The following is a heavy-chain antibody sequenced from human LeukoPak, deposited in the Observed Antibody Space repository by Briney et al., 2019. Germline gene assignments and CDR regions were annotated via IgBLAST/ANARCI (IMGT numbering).Heavy chain of an antibody. Sequence: SETLSLTCTVSGGSASSDDYYWSWIRQPPGKGLEWIGYIYYRGSTYYNSSLKSRVTISVDTSKNQFSLKLNSVTAADTAVYYCARTGGRRYDWFDPWGQGTLVTVSS. CDR3: ARTGGRRYDWFDP. D-gene: IGHD5-12*01. J-gene: IGHJ5*02. CDR1: GGSASSDDYY. CDR2: IYYRGST. V-gene: IGHV4-30-4*01.